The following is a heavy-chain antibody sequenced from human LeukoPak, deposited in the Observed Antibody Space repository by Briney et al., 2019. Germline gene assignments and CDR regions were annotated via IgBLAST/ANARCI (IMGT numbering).Heavy chain of an antibody. D-gene: IGHD3-10*01. J-gene: IGHJ4*02. Sequence: PGGSLRLSCAASGFTFSSHGMSWVPQAPGKGLEWVSTISGSGDNTYYADPVKGRFTISRDNSKNTLYLQMNSLRAEDTAVYYCAKVTYGSGTYGAFDYWGQGTLVTVSS. CDR3: AKVTYGSGTYGAFDY. V-gene: IGHV3-23*01. CDR1: GFTFSSHG. CDR2: ISGSGDNT.